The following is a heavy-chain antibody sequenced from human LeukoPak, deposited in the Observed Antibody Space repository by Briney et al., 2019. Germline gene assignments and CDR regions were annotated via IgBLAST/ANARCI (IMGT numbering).Heavy chain of an antibody. V-gene: IGHV7-4-1*02. CDR1: GYTFTSYA. D-gene: IGHD6-19*01. J-gene: IGHJ4*02. CDR3: ARGWGRAIAMAGTHY. CDR2: INTNTGNP. Sequence: WASVKVSCKASGYTFTSYAMNGVRQAPGQGLEWMGWINTNTGNPTYAQGFTGRVVFSLDSFVNTAYLPISSIKAEDTAVYYCARGWGRAIAMAGTHYWGQGTLVTVSS.